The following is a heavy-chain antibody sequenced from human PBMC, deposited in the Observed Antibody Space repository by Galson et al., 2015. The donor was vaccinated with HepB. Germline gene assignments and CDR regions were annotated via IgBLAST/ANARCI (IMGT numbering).Heavy chain of an antibody. CDR1: GYTFSVFY. CDR3: ARDSPELRSFDWLLQGIDVFQD. J-gene: IGHJ1*01. V-gene: IGHV1-2*02. CDR2: IVPHSGAT. Sequence: SVKVSCKASGYTFSVFYIHWVRQAPGQGLEWMGWIVPHSGATTYSQKFQGRVTMTRDTSINTVYMELSGLRSDDTAVYYCARDSPELRSFDWLLQGIDVFQDWGQGTMVTVSS. D-gene: IGHD3-9*01.